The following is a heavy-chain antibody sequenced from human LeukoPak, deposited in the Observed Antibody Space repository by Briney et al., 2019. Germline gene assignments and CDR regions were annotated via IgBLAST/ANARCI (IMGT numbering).Heavy chain of an antibody. J-gene: IGHJ6*02. CDR1: GFTFSRYW. V-gene: IGHV3-7*01. CDR3: ASLGYCSGGSCFHGMDV. CDR2: IKQDGSEK. Sequence: AGGSLRLSCAASGFTFSRYWMSWVRQAPGKGLEWVANIKQDGSEKYYVDSVKGRFTISRDNAKNSLYLQMNSLRAEDTAVFYCASLGYCSGGSCFHGMDVWGQGTTVIVSS. D-gene: IGHD2-15*01.